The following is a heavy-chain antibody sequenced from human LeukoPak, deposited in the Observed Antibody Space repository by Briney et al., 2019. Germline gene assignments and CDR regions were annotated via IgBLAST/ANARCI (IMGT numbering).Heavy chain of an antibody. D-gene: IGHD3-22*01. J-gene: IGHJ4*02. CDR2: IRYDGNSE. CDR3: AKEEYDSSGYYPDY. CDR1: GFTFSTYD. V-gene: IGHV3-30*02. Sequence: PGGSLRLSCTASGFTFSTYDMHWVRQAPGKGLQWVTFIRYDGNSESYADSVKGRFINSRDNSKNTLYLQMNSLRAEDTAVYYCAKEEYDSSGYYPDYWGEGALVTVSS.